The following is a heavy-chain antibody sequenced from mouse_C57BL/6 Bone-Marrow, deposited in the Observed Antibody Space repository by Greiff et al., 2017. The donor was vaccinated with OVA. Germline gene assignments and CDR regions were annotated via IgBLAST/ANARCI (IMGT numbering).Heavy chain of an antibody. J-gene: IGHJ2*01. CDR3: ARRVYYFDD. Sequence: EVKLVESGGDLVKPGGSLKLSCAASGFTFSSYGMSWVRQTPDKRLEWVATISSGGSYTYYPDSVKGRFTISRDNAKNTLYLQMSSLKSEDTAMYYCARRVYYFDDWGQGTTLTVSS. V-gene: IGHV5-6*02. CDR2: ISSGGSYT. CDR1: GFTFSSYG.